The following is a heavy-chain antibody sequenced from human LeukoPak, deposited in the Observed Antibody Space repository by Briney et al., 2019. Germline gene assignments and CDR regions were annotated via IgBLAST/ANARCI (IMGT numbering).Heavy chain of an antibody. CDR1: EFTFSNYG. V-gene: IGHV3-30*03. CDR3: VSGTCGGSCYILDY. D-gene: IGHD2-15*01. CDR2: ISNDGSSR. Sequence: GGSLRLSCEASEFTFSNYGMHWVRQAPGKGLERLAVISNDGSSRQYRDSVKGRFTVSRDNSKNTLYLQMNSLRAEDTAVYYCVSGTCGGSCYILDYWGQGTLVTVSS. J-gene: IGHJ4*02.